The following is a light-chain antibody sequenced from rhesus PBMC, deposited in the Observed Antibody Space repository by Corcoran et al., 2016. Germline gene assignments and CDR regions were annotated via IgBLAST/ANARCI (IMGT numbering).Light chain of an antibody. CDR3: RQYTATPFT. Sequence: DIQMTQSPSSLSASVGDTVTITCRASQSISSWLDWYQQRPGKAPKLLIYKTSNLQTGVPSRFSGNGSGTNFTLTISSLQPEDFATYYCRQYTATPFTFGPGTKLDVK. V-gene: IGKV1-22*01. CDR1: QSISSW. J-gene: IGKJ3*01. CDR2: KTS.